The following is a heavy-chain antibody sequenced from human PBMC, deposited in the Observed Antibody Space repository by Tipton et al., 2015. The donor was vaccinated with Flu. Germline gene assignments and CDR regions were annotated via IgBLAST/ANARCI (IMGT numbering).Heavy chain of an antibody. CDR2: ISSRSSYI. CDR1: GFTFSSYS. J-gene: IGHJ4*02. Sequence: SLRLSCAASGFTFSSYSMNWVRQAPGKGLEWVSSISSRSSYIYYADSVKGRFTISRGNAKNSLFLQMNSLRAEDTAVYYCARDPPLYNYIWGSAFDYWGQGTLVTVSS. CDR3: ARDPPLYNYIWGSAFDY. D-gene: IGHD3-16*01. V-gene: IGHV3-21*01.